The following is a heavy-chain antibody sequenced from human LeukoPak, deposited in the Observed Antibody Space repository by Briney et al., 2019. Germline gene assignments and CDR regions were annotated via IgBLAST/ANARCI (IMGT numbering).Heavy chain of an antibody. Sequence: SQTLSLTCTVSGGSISRGGYYWSWIPQPPAKGLEWIGYIYHSGSTYYNPSLKSRVTISVDRSKNQFSLKLSSVTAADTAVYYCARDTGELGAFDIWGQGTMVTVSS. D-gene: IGHD7-27*01. CDR1: GGSISRGGYY. V-gene: IGHV4-30-2*01. J-gene: IGHJ3*02. CDR3: ARDTGELGAFDI. CDR2: IYHSGST.